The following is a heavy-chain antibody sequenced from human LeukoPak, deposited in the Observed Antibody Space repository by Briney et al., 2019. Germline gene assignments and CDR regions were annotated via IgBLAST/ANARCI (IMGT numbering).Heavy chain of an antibody. J-gene: IGHJ4*02. Sequence: GGSLRLSCAASGFTFSSYAMSWVRQAPGKGLEWVSVISGSGGNTYYADSVKGRFTISRDNSKNTLYLQMNSLRSEDTAVYFCAKVRAANRLHFCYWGQGTLVTVSS. CDR2: ISGSGGNT. CDR1: GFTFSSYA. V-gene: IGHV3-23*01. CDR3: AKVRAANRLHFCY. D-gene: IGHD1-14*01.